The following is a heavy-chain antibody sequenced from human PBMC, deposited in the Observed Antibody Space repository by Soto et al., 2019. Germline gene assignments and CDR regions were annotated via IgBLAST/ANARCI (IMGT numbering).Heavy chain of an antibody. D-gene: IGHD3-22*01. CDR2: ISGSGGST. Sequence: GGSLRLSCAASGFTFSSYAMSWVRQAPGKGLEWVSAISGSGGSTYYADSVKGRFTISRDNSKNTLYLQMNSLRAEDTAVYYCAKSRPHYFDSSGYSDYWGQGTLVTVSS. V-gene: IGHV3-23*01. CDR3: AKSRPHYFDSSGYSDY. J-gene: IGHJ4*02. CDR1: GFTFSSYA.